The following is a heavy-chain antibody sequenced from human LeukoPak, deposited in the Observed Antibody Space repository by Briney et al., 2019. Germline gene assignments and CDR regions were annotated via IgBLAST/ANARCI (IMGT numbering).Heavy chain of an antibody. V-gene: IGHV4-39*01. Sequence: PSETLSLTCTVSGGSISSSSNYWGWIRQPLGKGLEWIGSIYYSGSTYYNPSLKSRVTISVDTSKNQFSLKLSSVTAADTAVYYCARLVRSLGELGAYCGGDCYPDAFDIWGQGTMVTVSS. J-gene: IGHJ3*02. D-gene: IGHD2-21*02. CDR3: ARLVRSLGELGAYCGGDCYPDAFDI. CDR1: GGSISSSSNY. CDR2: IYYSGST.